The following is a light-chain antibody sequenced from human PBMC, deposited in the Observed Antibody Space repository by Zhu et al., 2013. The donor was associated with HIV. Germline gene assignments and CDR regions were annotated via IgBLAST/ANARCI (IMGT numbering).Light chain of an antibody. CDR1: QSVDSNY. Sequence: EVVLTQSPDTLSLSPGERATLSCRASQSVDSNYLAWYRQKPGQAPSLLIFGASSRATGTPVRFSGSGSGTDFTLTINRLEPEDFAVYYCQQYNNWPRTFGQGTKVEIK. J-gene: IGKJ1*01. V-gene: IGKV3-20*01. CDR3: QQYNNWPRT. CDR2: GAS.